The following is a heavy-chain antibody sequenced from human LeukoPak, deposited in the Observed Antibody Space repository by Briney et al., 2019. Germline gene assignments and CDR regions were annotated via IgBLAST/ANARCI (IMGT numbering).Heavy chain of an antibody. CDR3: ASMNYDFWSGYYEGQIDY. V-gene: IGHV4-59*01. Sequence: SETLSLTCSVSDGSINSYYWNWIRRPPGKGLEWIGYIYYSGSTNYNPSLKSRVTISVDTSKNQFSLKLSSVTAADTAVHYCASMNYDFWSGYYEGQIDYWGQGTLVTVSS. CDR1: DGSINSYY. CDR2: IYYSGST. J-gene: IGHJ4*02. D-gene: IGHD3-3*01.